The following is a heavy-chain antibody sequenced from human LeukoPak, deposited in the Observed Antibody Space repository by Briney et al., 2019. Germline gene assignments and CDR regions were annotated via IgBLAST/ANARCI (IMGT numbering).Heavy chain of an antibody. D-gene: IGHD1-26*01. V-gene: IGHV1-24*01. CDR1: GYTLTELS. Sequence: ASVKVSCKVSGYTLTELSMHWVRQAPGKGLEWMGGFDPEDGETIYAQKFQGRVTMTEDTSTDTAYMELSSLRSEDTAVYYCATDSAITVGSYYFDYWGLGTLVTVSS. CDR2: FDPEDGET. J-gene: IGHJ4*02. CDR3: ATDSAITVGSYYFDY.